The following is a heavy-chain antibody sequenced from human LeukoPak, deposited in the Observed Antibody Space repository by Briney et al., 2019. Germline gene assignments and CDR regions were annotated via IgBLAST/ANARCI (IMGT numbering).Heavy chain of an antibody. D-gene: IGHD2-15*01. V-gene: IGHV1-24*01. CDR1: GYSFTAYY. CDR3: ATIFPDCSGGSCYDY. CDR2: FDPEDGET. J-gene: IGHJ4*02. Sequence: ASVKVSCKASGYSFTAYYMHWVRQAPGQGLEWMGGFDPEDGETIYAQKFQGRVTMTEDTSTDTAYMELSSLRSEDTAVYYCATIFPDCSGGSCYDYWGQGTLVTVSS.